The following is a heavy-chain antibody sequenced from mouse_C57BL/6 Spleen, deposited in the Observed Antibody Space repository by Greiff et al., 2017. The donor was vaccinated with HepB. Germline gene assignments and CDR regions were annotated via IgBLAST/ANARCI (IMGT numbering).Heavy chain of an antibody. Sequence: VQLQQSGPGLVKPSQSLSLTCSVTGYSITSGYYWNWIRQFPGNKLEWMGYLSYDGSNNYNPSLKNRISITRDTSKNQFFLKLNSVTTEDTATYYCAREGTTVVAPDYWGQGTTLTVSS. D-gene: IGHD1-1*01. CDR2: LSYDGSN. J-gene: IGHJ2*01. CDR1: GYSITSGYY. CDR3: AREGTTVVAPDY. V-gene: IGHV3-6*01.